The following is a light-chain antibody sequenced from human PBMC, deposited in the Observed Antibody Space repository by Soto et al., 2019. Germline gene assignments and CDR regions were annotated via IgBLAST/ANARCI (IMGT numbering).Light chain of an antibody. CDR1: SSDVGGYNY. V-gene: IGLV2-14*01. Sequence: QSALTQPASVSGSPGQSITISCTGTSSDVGGYNYVSWYQQHPGKAPKLMIYEFSNRPSGVSNRFSGSKSGNTASRTISWLQSEDEADYYFSSYTSRSTLVFGTATNVTV. CDR2: EFS. CDR3: SSYTSRSTLV. J-gene: IGLJ1*01.